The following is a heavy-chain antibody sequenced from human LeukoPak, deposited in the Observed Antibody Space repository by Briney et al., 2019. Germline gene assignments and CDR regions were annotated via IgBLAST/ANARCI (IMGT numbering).Heavy chain of an antibody. V-gene: IGHV1-2*02. CDR3: ARDRYGDGFAHLDY. D-gene: IGHD5-24*01. CDR1: GYTFTSYA. J-gene: IGHJ4*02. CDR2: ITPSGGT. Sequence: SVKVSCKASGYTFTSYAIHWVRQAPGQGLEWMGWITPSGGTNYPQKFQGRVAITWDTSITTAYMDLSRLTSDDTAVYYCARDRYGDGFAHLDYWGQGAPVTVSS.